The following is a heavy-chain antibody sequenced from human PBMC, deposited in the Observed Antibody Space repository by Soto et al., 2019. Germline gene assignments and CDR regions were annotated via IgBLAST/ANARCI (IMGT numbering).Heavy chain of an antibody. D-gene: IGHD6-19*01. CDR3: ARHIAVAGTRGFDY. J-gene: IGHJ4*02. CDR1: GGSISSGHW. CDR2: IFQSGTT. V-gene: IGHV4-4*02. Sequence: QVELQESGPGLVKTSGALSLTCAVSGGSISSGHWWSWVRQPPGEGLEWIGEIFQSGTTNYNTSVESRVSISMDKSKNQFSLEVISVTAADTAVYFCARHIAVAGTRGFDYWGQGTLVTVSS.